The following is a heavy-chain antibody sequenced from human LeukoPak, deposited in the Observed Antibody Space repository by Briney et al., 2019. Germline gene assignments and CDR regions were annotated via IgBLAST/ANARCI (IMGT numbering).Heavy chain of an antibody. J-gene: IGHJ4*02. V-gene: IGHV3-21*01. D-gene: IGHD5-18*01. Sequence: GGSLRLSCAASGFTFSSYSMNWVRQAPGKGLERVSSISSSSSYIYYADSVKGRFTISRDNAKNSLYLQMNSLRAEDTAVYYCARAHGYSYGSYYFDYWGQGTLVTVSS. CDR1: GFTFSSYS. CDR2: ISSSSSYI. CDR3: ARAHGYSYGSYYFDY.